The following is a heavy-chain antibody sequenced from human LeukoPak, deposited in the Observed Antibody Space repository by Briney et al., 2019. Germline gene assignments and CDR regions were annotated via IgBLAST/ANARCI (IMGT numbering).Heavy chain of an antibody. CDR2: ITPVIETA. CDR3: ARETAAAAGVFDY. D-gene: IGHD6-13*01. V-gene: IGHV1-69*08. Sequence: GASVKVSCKTSGGTFLSHTFSWVRQAPGKGLEWMGKITPVIETANYAQTFQGRVSIYADKSTTTVYMDLSGLRPDDTAVYYCARETAAAAGVFDYWGQGTLVTVSS. CDR1: GGTFLSHT. J-gene: IGHJ4*02.